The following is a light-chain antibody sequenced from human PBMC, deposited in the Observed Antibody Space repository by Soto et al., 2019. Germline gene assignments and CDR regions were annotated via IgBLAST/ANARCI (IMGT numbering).Light chain of an antibody. J-gene: IGKJ3*01. CDR1: QSVSSSY. CDR2: GAS. V-gene: IGKV3-20*01. CDR3: QQYGSSPFT. Sequence: EIVLTQSPGTLSLSPGERATLSCRASQSVSSSYLAWYQQKPGQAPRLLIYGASSRATGIPDRFSGSGSGTDFTLTISRLEPEDFAVYYCQQYGSSPFTFGHGPKVDIK.